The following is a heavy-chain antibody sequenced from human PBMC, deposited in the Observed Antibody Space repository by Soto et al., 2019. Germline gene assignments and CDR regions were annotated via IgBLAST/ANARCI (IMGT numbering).Heavy chain of an antibody. V-gene: IGHV1-2*04. CDR1: GYTFTGYY. D-gene: IGHD1-26*01. CDR3: ARERRELLGDDAFDI. J-gene: IGHJ3*02. Sequence: GASVKVSCKASGYTFTGYYMHWVRQAPGQGLEWMGWINPNSGGTNYAQKFQGWVTMTRDTSISTAYMELSRLRSDDTAVYYCARERRELLGDDAFDIWGQGTMVTVSS. CDR2: INPNSGGT.